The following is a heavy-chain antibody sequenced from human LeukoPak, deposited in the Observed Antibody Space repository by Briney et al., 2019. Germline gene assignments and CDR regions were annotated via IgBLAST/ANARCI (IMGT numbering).Heavy chain of an antibody. Sequence: ASVKVSCKASGYTFTSYDINWVRQATGQGLEWMGWMNPNSGNTSYAQKFQGRVTMTRDMSTSTGFMELTSRRSEDTAVYFCTREPPSTGYYDYWGQGTLVTVSS. V-gene: IGHV1-8*02. CDR2: MNPNSGNT. CDR3: TREPPSTGYYDY. J-gene: IGHJ4*02. CDR1: GYTFTSYD. D-gene: IGHD1-1*01.